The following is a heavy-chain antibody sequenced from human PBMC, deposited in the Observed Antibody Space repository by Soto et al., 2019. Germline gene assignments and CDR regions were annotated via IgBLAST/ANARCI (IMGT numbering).Heavy chain of an antibody. CDR3: ARGALGMITFGGVIAH. CDR2: ISAYNGNT. J-gene: IGHJ4*02. Sequence: ASVKVSCKASGYTFTSYGISWVRQAPGQGLEWMGWISAYNGNTNYAQKLQGRVTMTTDTSTSTAYMELRSLRSDDTAVYYCARGALGMITFGGVIAHWGQGTLVTVSS. V-gene: IGHV1-18*01. CDR1: GYTFTSYG. D-gene: IGHD3-16*02.